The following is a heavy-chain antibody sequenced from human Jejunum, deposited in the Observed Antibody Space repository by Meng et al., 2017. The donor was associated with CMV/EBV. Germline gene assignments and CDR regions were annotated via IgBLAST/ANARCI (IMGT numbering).Heavy chain of an antibody. CDR3: TRHDSDSAYDPNYYFDY. CDR2: IRGRSKSYAT. D-gene: IGHD5-12*01. CDR1: DSA. V-gene: IGHV3-73*01. J-gene: IGHJ4*02. Sequence: DSAIHWVRQTSGKGLQWLGRIRGRSKSYATAYDASVKDRFTISRDDLKNTAYLQIDSLKTEDTAVYYCTRHDSDSAYDPNYYFDYWGQGTLVTVSS.